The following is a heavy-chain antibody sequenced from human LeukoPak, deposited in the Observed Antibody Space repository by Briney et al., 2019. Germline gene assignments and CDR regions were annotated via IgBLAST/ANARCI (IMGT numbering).Heavy chain of an antibody. CDR1: GFTVSSNY. D-gene: IGHD3-10*01. CDR2: IYSGGST. CDR3: ARGVRGVWSWYFDL. Sequence: GGSLRLSCAASGFTVSSNYMSWVRQAPGKGLEWVSIIYSGGSTFYADSVKGRFTISRDNAKNSLYLQMNSLRAEDTAVYYCARGVRGVWSWYFDLWGRGALVTVSS. J-gene: IGHJ2*01. V-gene: IGHV3-53*01.